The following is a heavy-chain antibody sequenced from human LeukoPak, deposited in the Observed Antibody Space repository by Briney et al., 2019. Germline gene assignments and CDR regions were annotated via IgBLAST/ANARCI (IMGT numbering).Heavy chain of an antibody. CDR1: GDRFSSNSAA. CDR3: AGGRGVTVGYNWFDP. Sequence: SQTLSLTCALSGDRFSSNSAAWDWIRQSPSRGLEWLGRTYYRSKWYNDYAVSVKSRITINPDTSKNQFSLQLNPVTPEDTAVYYCAGGRGVTVGYNWFDPWGQGTLVTVSS. CDR2: TYYRSKWYN. J-gene: IGHJ5*02. D-gene: IGHD4-23*01. V-gene: IGHV6-1*01.